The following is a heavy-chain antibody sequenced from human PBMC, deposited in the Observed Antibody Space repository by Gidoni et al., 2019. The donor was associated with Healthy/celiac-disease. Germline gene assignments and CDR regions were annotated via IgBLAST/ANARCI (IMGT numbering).Heavy chain of an antibody. J-gene: IGHJ4*02. D-gene: IGHD5-12*01. CDR1: GFTFSSYA. CDR2: ISGSGGST. V-gene: IGHV3-23*01. CDR3: AKGDPKRGYSGYDGY. Sequence: EVQLLESGGGLVEPGGSLRLSCAASGFTFSSYARSWVRQAPGKGLEWVPAISGSGGSTYYADSVKGRFTISRDNSKNTLYLQMNSLRAEDTAVYYCAKGDPKRGYSGYDGYWGQGTLVTVSS.